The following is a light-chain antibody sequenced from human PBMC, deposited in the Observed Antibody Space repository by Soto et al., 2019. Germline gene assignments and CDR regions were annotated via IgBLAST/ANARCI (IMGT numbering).Light chain of an antibody. CDR3: ATWESSLSAGV. V-gene: IGLV1-51*01. Sequence: QSVLTQPPSVSAAPGQTVTISCSGTSSNIGFHFLSCYLQLPRAAPKLLIYDNNQRPSGIPDRFSGSKSGTSATLDITGLQTGEEADYYCATWESSLSAGVFGGGTQLTVL. J-gene: IGLJ2*01. CDR1: SSNIGFHF. CDR2: DNN.